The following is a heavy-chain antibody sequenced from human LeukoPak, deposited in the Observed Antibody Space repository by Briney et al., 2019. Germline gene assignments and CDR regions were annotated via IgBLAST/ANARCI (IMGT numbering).Heavy chain of an antibody. CDR1: GFTFSSYA. D-gene: IGHD2-15*01. J-gene: IGHJ6*02. CDR3: GRDLTTLEHPGYYYGMDV. Sequence: GGSLRLSCVASGFTFSSYAMHWVRQAPGKGLEWVTDISSEGTNKYYADSVKGRFTVSRDNSKNTMYLQMNSLRDKDTAVYHCGRDLTTLEHPGYYYGMDVWGQGTTVTVSS. CDR2: ISSEGTNK. V-gene: IGHV3-30-3*01.